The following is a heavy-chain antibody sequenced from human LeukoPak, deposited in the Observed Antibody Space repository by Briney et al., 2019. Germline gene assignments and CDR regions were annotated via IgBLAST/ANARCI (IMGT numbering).Heavy chain of an antibody. V-gene: IGHV3-23*01. CDR3: AKGEATPYYYGSGNYFYFDD. J-gene: IGHJ4*02. CDR1: GFTFRTYA. CDR2: LSGSGETT. Sequence: SGGSLRLSCAASGFTFRTYAMTWVRQAPGKGLEWVAALSGSGETTHYADSVKGRFTVSRDNSKSILYLQMNSLRAEDTAVYYCAKGEATPYYYGSGNYFYFDDWGQGTLVTVSS. D-gene: IGHD3-10*01.